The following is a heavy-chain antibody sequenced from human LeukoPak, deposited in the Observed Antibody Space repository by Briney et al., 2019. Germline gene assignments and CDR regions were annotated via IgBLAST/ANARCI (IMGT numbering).Heavy chain of an antibody. J-gene: IGHJ4*02. CDR3: ASRSTAMLKGYSDY. CDR2: ISSSSSYT. D-gene: IGHD5-18*01. Sequence: GGSLRLSCAASGFTFSDYHMSWIRQAPGKGLEWVSYISSSSSYTNYADSVKGRFTISRDNAKNSLFLQMDSLRAEDTAVYFCASRSTAMLKGYSDYWGQGTLVTVSS. V-gene: IGHV3-11*06. CDR1: GFTFSDYH.